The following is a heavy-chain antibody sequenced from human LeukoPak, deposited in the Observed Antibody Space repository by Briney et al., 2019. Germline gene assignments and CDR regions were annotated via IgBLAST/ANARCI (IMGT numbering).Heavy chain of an antibody. V-gene: IGHV3-33*01. CDR1: GFTFSSYG. CDR3: VRAVRAASNY. D-gene: IGHD6-25*01. J-gene: IGHJ4*02. CDR2: IWYDGSDE. Sequence: GGSLGLSCAASGFTFSSYGMHWVRQAPGKGLEWVAVIWYDGSDEYYADSVKGRFTISRDNSKSLVYLQMDSLRAEDTAVYYCVRAVRAASNYWGQGTLVTVSS.